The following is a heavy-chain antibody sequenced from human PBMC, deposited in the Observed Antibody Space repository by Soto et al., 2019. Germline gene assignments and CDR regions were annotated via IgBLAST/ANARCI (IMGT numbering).Heavy chain of an antibody. Sequence: LRLSCAASGFTFSSYWMHWVRQVPGKGLVWVSRINTGGSETNYADSVKGRFTVSRDNAKNTQYLQMNNLRVEDTAVYYCARDGEGYWGQGTLVTVSS. CDR3: ARDGEGY. CDR2: INTGGSET. J-gene: IGHJ4*02. V-gene: IGHV3-74*01. CDR1: GFTFSSYW. D-gene: IGHD2-21*01.